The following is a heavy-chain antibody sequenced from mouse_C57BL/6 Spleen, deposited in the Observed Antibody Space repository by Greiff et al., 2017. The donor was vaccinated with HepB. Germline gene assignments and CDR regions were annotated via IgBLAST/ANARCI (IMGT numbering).Heavy chain of an antibody. CDR1: GYTFTSYW. CDR2: IDPSDSYT. J-gene: IGHJ3*01. CDR3: ARSDDYGGAWFAY. D-gene: IGHD2-4*01. V-gene: IGHV1-69*01. Sequence: QVQLKQPGAELVMPGASVKLSCKASGYTFTSYWMHWVKQRPGQGLEWIGEIDPSDSYTNYNQKFKGKSTLTVDKSSSTAYMQLSSLTSEDSAVYYCARSDDYGGAWFAYWGQGTLVTVSA.